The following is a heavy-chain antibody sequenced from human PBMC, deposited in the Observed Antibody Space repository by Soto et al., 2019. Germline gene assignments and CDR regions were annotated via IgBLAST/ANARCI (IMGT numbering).Heavy chain of an antibody. J-gene: IGHJ6*02. CDR1: GGSISSGDYS. CDR3: ARGRPDYGDIYGINV. CDR2: IYHSGST. D-gene: IGHD4-17*01. V-gene: IGHV4-30-2*01. Sequence: PSETLSLTCAVSGGSISSGDYSWSWIRQPPGKGLEWIGSIYHSGSTYYNPSLKNRVTISVDRTKDQFSLKLTSVTAADTAVYYCARGRPDYGDIYGINVWGQGTTVTVSS.